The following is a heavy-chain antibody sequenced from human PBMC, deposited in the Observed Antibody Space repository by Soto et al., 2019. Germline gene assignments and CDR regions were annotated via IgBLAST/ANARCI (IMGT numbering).Heavy chain of an antibody. J-gene: IGHJ3*02. Sequence: SETLSLTCTVSGGSISSYYWSWIRQPPGKGLEWIGYIYYSGSTNYNPSLKSRVTISVDTSKNQFSLKLSSVTAADTAVYYCARGADYGDYADAFDIWGQGTMVTVSS. CDR2: IYYSGST. CDR3: ARGADYGDYADAFDI. V-gene: IGHV4-59*01. CDR1: GGSISSYY. D-gene: IGHD4-17*01.